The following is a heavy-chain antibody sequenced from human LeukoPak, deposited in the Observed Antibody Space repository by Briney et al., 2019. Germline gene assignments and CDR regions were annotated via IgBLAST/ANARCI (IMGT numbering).Heavy chain of an antibody. CDR3: ARKRSENPYYDFWSGYSYYFDY. V-gene: IGHV4-30-4*01. CDR2: IYYSGST. CDR1: GGSISSGDYY. J-gene: IGHJ4*02. Sequence: PSETLSLTCTVSGGSISSGDYYWSWIRQPPGKGLEWIGYIYYSGSTHYNPSLKSRVTISVDTSKNQFSLKLSSATAADTAVYYCARKRSENPYYDFWSGYSYYFDYWGQGTLVTVSS. D-gene: IGHD3-3*01.